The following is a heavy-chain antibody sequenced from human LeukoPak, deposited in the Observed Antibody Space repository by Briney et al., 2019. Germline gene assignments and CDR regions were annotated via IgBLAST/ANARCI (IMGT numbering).Heavy chain of an antibody. CDR1: GGSISTNNW. CDR2: VYHSGGT. CDR3: ARTYTDYAVSFFDY. D-gene: IGHD4-17*01. J-gene: IGHJ4*02. V-gene: IGHV4-4*02. Sequence: SETLSLTCAVSGGSISTNNWWSWVRQPPGKGLEWIGGVYHSGGTNYNPSLKSRVTISVDKSKNQFSLNLSSVTAADTAVYYCARTYTDYAVSFFDYWGQGALVTVSS.